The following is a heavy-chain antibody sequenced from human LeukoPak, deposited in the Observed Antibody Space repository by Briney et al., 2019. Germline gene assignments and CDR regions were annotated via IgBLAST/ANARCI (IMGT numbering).Heavy chain of an antibody. CDR1: GGSISSYY. Sequence: SETLSLTCTVSGGSISSYYWSWIRQPPGKGLEWIGYIYYSGSTNYNPSLKSRVTISVDTSKNQFSLKLSSVTAADTAVYYCARGLLGYCSSTSCSRWFDPWGQGTLVTVSS. J-gene: IGHJ5*02. D-gene: IGHD2-2*01. CDR3: ARGLLGYCSSTSCSRWFDP. V-gene: IGHV4-59*08. CDR2: IYYSGST.